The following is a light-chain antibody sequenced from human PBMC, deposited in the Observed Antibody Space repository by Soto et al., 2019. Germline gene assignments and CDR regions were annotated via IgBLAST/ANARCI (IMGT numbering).Light chain of an antibody. Sequence: QPVLTQPPSASGTPGQRVTISCSGSSSNIGSNYVYWYQQLPGTAPKLLIYRNNQRPSGVPDRFSGSKSGTSASLAIRGLRSEDEANYYCAAWDDSLSGVVFGGGTKLTVL. CDR2: RNN. J-gene: IGLJ3*02. CDR1: SSNIGSNY. V-gene: IGLV1-47*01. CDR3: AAWDDSLSGVV.